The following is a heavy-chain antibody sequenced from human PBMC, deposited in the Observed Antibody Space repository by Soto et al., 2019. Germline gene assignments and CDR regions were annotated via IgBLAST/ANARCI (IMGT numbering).Heavy chain of an antibody. V-gene: IGHV3-48*02. Sequence: EVQLVESGGGLVKPGGSLRLSCVASGFTFGSYSMAWVRQAPGKGPEWVSYIKSSSNDIYYADSVTGRFTISRDNAKNSLHLQINSLRDDDTAVYYCARGYYYGRCAIFGYWGQVTLVTVSS. CDR2: IKSSSNDI. D-gene: IGHD3-10*01. CDR1: GFTFGSYS. CDR3: ARGYYYGRCAIFGY. J-gene: IGHJ4*02.